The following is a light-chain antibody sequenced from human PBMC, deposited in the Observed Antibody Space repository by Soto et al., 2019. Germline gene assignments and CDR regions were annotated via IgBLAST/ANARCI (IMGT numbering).Light chain of an antibody. Sequence: EVVMTQYPATLSGYPGERATLSCRASQSVSSNLAWYQQKPGQAPRLLIYGASTRATGIPARFSGSGSGTEVPLTISSLQSEDFAGYYCQQYNSLPTLTFGGGTKVELK. CDR3: QQYNSLPTLT. J-gene: IGKJ4*01. V-gene: IGKV3-15*01. CDR2: GAS. CDR1: QSVSSN.